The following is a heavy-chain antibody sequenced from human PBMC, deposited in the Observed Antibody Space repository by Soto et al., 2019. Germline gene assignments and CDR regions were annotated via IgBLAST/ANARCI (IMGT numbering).Heavy chain of an antibody. CDR1: GYTFTNYA. J-gene: IGHJ4*01. V-gene: IGHV1-3*01. CDR3: ARDKYNNGWYGFDY. CDR2: INADNGYT. D-gene: IGHD6-19*01. Sequence: QVQLVQSGAEVKKPGASVKISCKASGYTFTNYAVHWVRQAPGQRLEWMGWINADNGYTTYSQKFQGRVTITRDTSASTAYMELSSLTTEDTAVYDCARDKYNNGWYGFDYWGQGTLVTVSS.